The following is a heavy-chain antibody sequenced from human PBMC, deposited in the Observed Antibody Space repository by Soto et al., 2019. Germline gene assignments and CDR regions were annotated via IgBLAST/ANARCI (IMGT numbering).Heavy chain of an antibody. V-gene: IGHV3-73*01. CDR1: GFTFSGSA. D-gene: IGHD1-26*01. CDR3: TRPLMSGGYYANYYYGMDV. Sequence: GGSLRLSCAASGFTFSGSAMHWVRQASGKGLEWVGRIRSKANSYATAYAASVKGRFTISRDDSKNTAYLQMNSLKTEDTAVYYCTRPLMSGGYYANYYYGMDVWGQGTTVTVSS. CDR2: IRSKANSYAT. J-gene: IGHJ6*02.